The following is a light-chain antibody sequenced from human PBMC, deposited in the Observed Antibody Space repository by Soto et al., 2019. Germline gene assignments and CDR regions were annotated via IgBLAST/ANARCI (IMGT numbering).Light chain of an antibody. V-gene: IGKV3-20*01. CDR2: NIF. CDR1: QSVDRRY. J-gene: IGKJ4*02. CDR3: QQYNSYPLT. Sequence: EILLTQSPSTLSLSPGERATLSCRASQSVDRRYLAWYQQKPGNAPRLVIYNIFTRATGVPTRISGSGSGTEFTLTISSLQPDDFELYYCQQYNSYPLTFGGGTKVDIK.